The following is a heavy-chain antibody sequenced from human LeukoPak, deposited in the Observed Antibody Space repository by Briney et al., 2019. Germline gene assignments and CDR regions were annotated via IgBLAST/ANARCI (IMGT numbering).Heavy chain of an antibody. V-gene: IGHV1-18*01. Sequence: ASVKVSCKASGYTFTSYGISWVRQAPGQGLEWMGWISAYNGNTNYAQKLQGRVTMTTDTSTSTAYMELRSLRSDDTAVYYCARTDYYDSSGYYYFVYWGQGTLVTVSS. CDR2: ISAYNGNT. CDR1: GYTFTSYG. D-gene: IGHD3-22*01. J-gene: IGHJ4*02. CDR3: ARTDYYDSSGYYYFVY.